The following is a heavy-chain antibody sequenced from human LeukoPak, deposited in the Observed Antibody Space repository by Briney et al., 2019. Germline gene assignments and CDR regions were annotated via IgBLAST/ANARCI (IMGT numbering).Heavy chain of an antibody. CDR3: ARDRARYYDSSGQHRHFDY. V-gene: IGHV4-61*01. CDR1: GGSVSSGSYY. D-gene: IGHD3-22*01. J-gene: IGHJ4*02. CDR2: IYYSGST. Sequence: PSETLSLTCTVSGGSVSSGSYYWSWIRQPPGKGLEWIGYIYYSGSTNYNPSLKSRVTISVDASKNQFSLKLSSVTAADTAVYYCARDRARYYDSSGQHRHFDYWGQGTLVTVSS.